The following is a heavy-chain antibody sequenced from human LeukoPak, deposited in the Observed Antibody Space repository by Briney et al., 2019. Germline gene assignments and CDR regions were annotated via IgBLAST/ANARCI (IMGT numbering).Heavy chain of an antibody. CDR1: GFTVSSNY. CDR3: ASTTDVVVAGTQLYFDY. CDR2: IYSGGST. Sequence: PGGSLRLSCAASGFTVSSNYMSWVRQAPGKGLEWVSVIYSGGSTSYADSVKGRFTISRDNSKNTLYLQMNSLRAEDTAVYYCASTTDVVVAGTQLYFDYWGQGTLVTVSS. J-gene: IGHJ4*02. D-gene: IGHD6-19*01. V-gene: IGHV3-53*01.